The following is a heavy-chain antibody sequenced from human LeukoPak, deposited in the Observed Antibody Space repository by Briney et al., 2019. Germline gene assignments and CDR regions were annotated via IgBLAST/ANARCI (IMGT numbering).Heavy chain of an antibody. J-gene: IGHJ4*02. D-gene: IGHD6-13*01. V-gene: IGHV3-43*02. CDR3: AKAKKYTSSWHHFDY. CDR1: GFTFDDYA. Sequence: PGGSLRLSCAASGFTFDDYAMHWVRQAPGKGLEWVSLITGDGGSTYYADSVKGRFTVSRYNSKNSLYLQMNSLRTEDTALYYCAKAKKYTSSWHHFDYWGQGTLVTVSS. CDR2: ITGDGGST.